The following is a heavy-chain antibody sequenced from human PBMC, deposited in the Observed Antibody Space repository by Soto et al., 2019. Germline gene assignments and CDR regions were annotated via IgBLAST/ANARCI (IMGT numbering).Heavy chain of an antibody. CDR2: INHSGST. CDR3: ARGHSSSSFPYYFDY. V-gene: IGHV4-34*01. CDR1: GGSFSGYY. J-gene: IGHJ4*02. Sequence: KSSETLSLTCAVYGGSFSGYYWSWIRQPPGKGLEWIGEINHSGSTNYNPSLKSRVTISVDTSKNQFSLKLSSVTAADTAVYYCARGHSSSSFPYYFDYWGQGTLVTVSS. D-gene: IGHD6-6*01.